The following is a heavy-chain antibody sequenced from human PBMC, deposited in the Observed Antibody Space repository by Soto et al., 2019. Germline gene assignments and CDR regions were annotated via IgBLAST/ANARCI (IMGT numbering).Heavy chain of an antibody. Sequence: QVQLVQSGAEVKKPGSSVKVSCQASGGTFSSYAISWVRQAPGQGLEWMGGIIPIFGTANYAQKFQGRVTITADESTSTACMELSSLRSEETAVYYCASKGAGGRSSQISHFDYWGQGTLVTVSS. CDR1: GGTFSSYA. D-gene: IGHD6-6*01. CDR2: IIPIFGTA. CDR3: ASKGAGGRSSQISHFDY. J-gene: IGHJ4*02. V-gene: IGHV1-69*01.